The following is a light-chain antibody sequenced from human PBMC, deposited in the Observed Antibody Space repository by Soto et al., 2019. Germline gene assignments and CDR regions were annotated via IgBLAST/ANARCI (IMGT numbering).Light chain of an antibody. V-gene: IGKV1-39*01. J-gene: IGKJ1*01. CDR1: QGINDF. CDR2: VAS. Sequence: DIQMTQSPSSLSASVGDRVTITCRASQGINDFLNWYQQKPGKAHKLLIYVASNLQSGFPSRFTGSGSGTDFSLTINSLQPEDFATYYCQQSYSTPRTFGQGTKVDIK. CDR3: QQSYSTPRT.